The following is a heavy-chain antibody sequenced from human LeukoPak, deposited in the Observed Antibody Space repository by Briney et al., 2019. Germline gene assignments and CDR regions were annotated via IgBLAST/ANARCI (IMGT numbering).Heavy chain of an antibody. V-gene: IGHV4-38-2*02. CDR3: ARDGYGDYLDY. CDR1: GYSIRSGYY. CDR2: IYHSGSI. D-gene: IGHD4-17*01. Sequence: TASETLSLTCTVSGYSIRSGYYWGWIRQPPGKGLEWIGSIYHSGSIYHKPSLKSRVTISVDTSKNQFSLKLSSVTAADTAVYYCARDGYGDYLDYWGQGTLVTVSS. J-gene: IGHJ4*02.